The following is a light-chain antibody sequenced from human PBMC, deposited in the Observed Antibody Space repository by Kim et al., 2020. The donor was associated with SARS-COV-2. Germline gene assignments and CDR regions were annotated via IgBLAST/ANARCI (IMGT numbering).Light chain of an antibody. CDR3: QQYGNSPHT. CDR2: GAS. Sequence: GIATHSCGASQIVSNSYLSWYQQKHGQAPRLLIYGASSRATGVPDRFSGSGSGTDFTLTITRLEPKDFAVYYCQQYGNSPHTFGQGTKVDIK. V-gene: IGKV3-20*01. CDR1: QIVSNSY. J-gene: IGKJ1*01.